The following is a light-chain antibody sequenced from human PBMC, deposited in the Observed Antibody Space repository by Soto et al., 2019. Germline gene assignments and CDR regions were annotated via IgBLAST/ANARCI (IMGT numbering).Light chain of an antibody. CDR2: AAS. CDR3: QQANSFPHT. CDR1: QGISSC. J-gene: IGKJ2*01. V-gene: IGKV1D-12*01. Sequence: DIQMTQSPSYVSASVGDRVTITCRASQGISSCLAWYQQKPGKAPNLLIYAASTLQSGVPSRFSGSGSGTEFPLTISSLQPEDFATYYCQQANSFPHTFGQGTKLEIK.